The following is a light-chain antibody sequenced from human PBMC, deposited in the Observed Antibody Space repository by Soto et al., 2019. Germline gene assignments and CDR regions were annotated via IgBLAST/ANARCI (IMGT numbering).Light chain of an antibody. CDR1: SSDVGSYNY. CDR3: SSYTSSRAYV. V-gene: IGLV2-14*01. J-gene: IGLJ1*01. Sequence: QSALTQPASVSGSPGQSITISCTGTSSDVGSYNYVSWYQQHPGKAPKLMIHEVSNRPSGVSNRFSGSKSGNTASLTISGLQAEDEAAYYCSSYTSSRAYVFGTGTKLTVL. CDR2: EVS.